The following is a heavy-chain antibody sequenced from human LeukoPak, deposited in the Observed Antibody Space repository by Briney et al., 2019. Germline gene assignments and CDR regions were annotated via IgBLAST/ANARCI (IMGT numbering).Heavy chain of an antibody. J-gene: IGHJ5*02. Sequence: GGSLRLSCAASGFTFSSYGMHWVRQAPGKGLERVAFIRYDGSNKYYADSVKGRFTISRDNSKNTLYLQMNSLRAEDTAVYYCAKTATVTTILNWFDPWGQGTLVTVSS. D-gene: IGHD1-1*01. CDR1: GFTFSSYG. V-gene: IGHV3-30*02. CDR2: IRYDGSNK. CDR3: AKTATVTTILNWFDP.